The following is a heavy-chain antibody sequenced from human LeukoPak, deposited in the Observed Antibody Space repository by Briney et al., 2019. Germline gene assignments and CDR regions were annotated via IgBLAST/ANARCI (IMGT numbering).Heavy chain of an antibody. Sequence: SETLSLTCTVSGGSISSYWSWIRQPAGKGLEWIGRIYGSGSTNYNPSLKSRVTMSLDTSKNQFSLKLSSVTAADTAVYYCARGGYSGYDYWFDPWGQGTLVTVSS. V-gene: IGHV4-4*07. CDR2: IYGSGST. CDR3: ARGGYSGYDYWFDP. D-gene: IGHD5-12*01. CDR1: GGSISSY. J-gene: IGHJ5*02.